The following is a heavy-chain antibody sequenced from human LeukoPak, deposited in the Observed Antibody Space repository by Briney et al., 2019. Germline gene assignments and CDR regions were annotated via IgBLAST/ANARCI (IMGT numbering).Heavy chain of an antibody. CDR2: IYYSGST. V-gene: IGHV4-39*01. CDR3: AGKVAVAGKHAFDI. Sequence: SETLSLTCTVSGGSISSSSYSWGWIRQPPGKGLEWIGSIYYSGSTYYNPSLKSRVTISVDTSKNQFSLKLSSVTAADTAVYYCAGKVAVAGKHAFDIWGQGTMVTVSS. D-gene: IGHD6-19*01. CDR1: GGSISSSSYS. J-gene: IGHJ3*02.